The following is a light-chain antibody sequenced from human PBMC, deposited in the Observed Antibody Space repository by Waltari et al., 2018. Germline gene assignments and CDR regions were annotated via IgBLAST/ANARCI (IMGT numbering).Light chain of an antibody. J-gene: IGKJ2*01. CDR2: RVF. V-gene: IGKV2-30*02. CDR3: MQGTHWPYT. CDR1: QSLVHTDGNTH. Sequence: DVVMTQSPLTLPVTLGQPASISYKSSQSLVHTDGNTHLNWFQQRPGQSPRRLIYRVFNRDSGAPDRFSGSGSGTDFTLKISRVEAEDVGVYYCMQGTHWPYTFGQGTKLDIK.